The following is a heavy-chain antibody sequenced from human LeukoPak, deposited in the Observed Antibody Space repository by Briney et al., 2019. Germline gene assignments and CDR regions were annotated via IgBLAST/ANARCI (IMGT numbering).Heavy chain of an antibody. D-gene: IGHD6-19*01. CDR1: GFTFSSYS. CDR3: AKVYSSGCFDY. Sequence: GGSLRLSCAASGFTFSSYSMNWVRQAPGKGLEWVSSISFNTISRYYADSLKGRFTISRDNSKNTLYLQMNSLRAEDTAVYYCAKVYSSGCFDYWGQGPLVTVSS. V-gene: IGHV3-21*04. J-gene: IGHJ4*02. CDR2: ISFNTISR.